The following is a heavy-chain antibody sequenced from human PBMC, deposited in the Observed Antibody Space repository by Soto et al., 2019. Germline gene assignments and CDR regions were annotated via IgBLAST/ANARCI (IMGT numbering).Heavy chain of an antibody. D-gene: IGHD3-3*01. CDR1: GFTFSSYA. J-gene: IGHJ6*03. Sequence: EVQLLESGGGLVQPGGSLRLSCAASGFTFSSYALNWVRQAPGKGLEWVSVISGSGDNTYYADSVKGRFTISRDNSKNTLYLQMNSLRAEAPAVYYCAKDLGTDDFWSAYYTYYYMDVWGKGTTVTVSS. V-gene: IGHV3-23*01. CDR2: ISGSGDNT. CDR3: AKDLGTDDFWSAYYTYYYMDV.